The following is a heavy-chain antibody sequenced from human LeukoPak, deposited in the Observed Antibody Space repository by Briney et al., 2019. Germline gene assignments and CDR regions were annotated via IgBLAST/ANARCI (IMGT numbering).Heavy chain of an antibody. D-gene: IGHD2-21*02. V-gene: IGHV3-7*01. CDR1: GFSVSAYS. Sequence: PGGSLRLSCVPSGFSVSAYSLSWVRQAPGKGLEWVAKIEKDGSEKDYVDSVKGRFTISRDDAKGSLYLQLNSLRVEDTAVYYCARGFQSGDSPVWGQGTLVTVSS. CDR2: IEKDGSEK. CDR3: ARGFQSGDSPV. J-gene: IGHJ4*02.